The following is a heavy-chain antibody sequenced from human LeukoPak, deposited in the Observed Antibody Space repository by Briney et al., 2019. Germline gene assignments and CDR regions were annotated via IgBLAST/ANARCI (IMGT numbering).Heavy chain of an antibody. CDR3: AGQGSGRDY. D-gene: IGHD6-19*01. J-gene: IGHJ4*02. CDR1: GGSISSYF. Sequence: SGTLSLTCTVSGGSISSYFWSWIRQPPGKGLEWIGYIHNSGTTNYNPSLKSRATISVDTSKNQFSLKLSSVTAADPAVYYCAGQGSGRDYWGQGTLVTVSS. CDR2: IHNSGTT. V-gene: IGHV4-59*08.